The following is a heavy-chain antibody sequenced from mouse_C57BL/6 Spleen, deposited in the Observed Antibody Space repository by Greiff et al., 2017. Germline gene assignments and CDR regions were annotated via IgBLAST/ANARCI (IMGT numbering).Heavy chain of an antibody. Sequence: EVMLVESGGGLVKPGGSLTLSCAASGFTFSDYGMHWVRQAPEKGLDWVAYISSGSSTIYYADTLKGRFTISRYNAKNTLFLQMTSLRSEDTAMYYCASGDAPWWFDVWGTGTTVTVSS. CDR2: ISSGSSTI. CDR3: ASGDAPWWFDV. J-gene: IGHJ1*03. D-gene: IGHD1-1*02. V-gene: IGHV5-17*01. CDR1: GFTFSDYG.